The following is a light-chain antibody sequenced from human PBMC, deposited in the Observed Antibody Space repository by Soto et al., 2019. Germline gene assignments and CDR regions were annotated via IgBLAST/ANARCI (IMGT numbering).Light chain of an antibody. Sequence: QSALTQPPSVSGSPGQSVTISCTGTSSDIGIYNCVSWYRQPPGTAPKLMIYEVSNRPSGVPDRFSGSKSGNTASLTISGVQAEDEADYYCSSCTSSSVVFGGGTKVTVL. V-gene: IGLV2-18*02. CDR2: EVS. CDR1: SSDIGIYNC. J-gene: IGLJ2*01. CDR3: SSCTSSSVV.